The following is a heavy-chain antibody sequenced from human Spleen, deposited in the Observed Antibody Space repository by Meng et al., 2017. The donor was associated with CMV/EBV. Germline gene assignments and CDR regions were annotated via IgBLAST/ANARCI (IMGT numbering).Heavy chain of an antibody. CDR2: INPNSGGT. CDR1: GYTFTGYY. J-gene: IGHJ4*02. V-gene: IGHV1-2*02. D-gene: IGHD2-2*01. CDR3: ARADVVVPAATGDY. Sequence: ASVKVSCKASGYTFTGYYMHWVRQAPGQGLEWMGWINPNSGGTNYEQKFQGRVTMTRDTSISTAYMELSRLRSDDTAVYYCARADVVVPAATGDYWGQGTLVTVSS.